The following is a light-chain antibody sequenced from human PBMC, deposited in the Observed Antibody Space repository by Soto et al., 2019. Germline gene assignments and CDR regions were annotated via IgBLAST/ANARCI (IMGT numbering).Light chain of an antibody. J-gene: IGLJ3*02. CDR2: EIT. V-gene: IGLV2-14*01. CDR3: SSYTCSSTWV. CDR1: SSDVGGYNY. Sequence: QSALTQPASVSGSPGQSITISCTGTSSDVGGYNYVSWYQQHPGKAPKLMIYEITNRSSGVSNRFSGSKSGNTASLTISGLQAEDEADYYCSSYTCSSTWVFGGGTKLTVL.